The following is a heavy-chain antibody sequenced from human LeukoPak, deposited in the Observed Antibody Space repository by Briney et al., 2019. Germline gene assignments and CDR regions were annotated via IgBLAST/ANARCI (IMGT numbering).Heavy chain of an antibody. Sequence: GGSLRLSCAASGFIFSDYYMTWIRQAPGKGLEWVSYISSSGSITYYADSVKGRFTISRDNAKNSLYLEMNSLRDDDTAVYFCARTGGAGGPSDTWDQGTLVAVSS. D-gene: IGHD3-10*01. CDR3: ARTGGAGGPSDT. J-gene: IGHJ5*02. CDR2: ISSSGSIT. V-gene: IGHV3-11*01. CDR1: GFIFSDYY.